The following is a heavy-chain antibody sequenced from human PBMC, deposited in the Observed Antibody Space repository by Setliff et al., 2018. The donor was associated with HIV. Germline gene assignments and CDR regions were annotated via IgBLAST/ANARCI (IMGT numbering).Heavy chain of an antibody. CDR3: ARIRAGALLNAFDI. Sequence: ASVKVSCQASGYTFSNFAMGWLRQAPGQGLEWMGGISSYSDNTFYARSLQGRVTMTTDTASSTSYMELRSLRSDDTAMYYCARIRAGALLNAFDIWAQGTRVTVSS. CDR1: GYTFSNFA. D-gene: IGHD1-26*01. V-gene: IGHV1-18*01. CDR2: ISSYSDNT. J-gene: IGHJ3*02.